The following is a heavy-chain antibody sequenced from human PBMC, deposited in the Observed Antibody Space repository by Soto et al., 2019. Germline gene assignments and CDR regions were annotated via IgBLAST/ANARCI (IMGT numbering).Heavy chain of an antibody. CDR3: ARQAPPPLGGVDRPPDY. CDR1: GGSISSSSYY. Sequence: PSETLSLTCTVSGGSISSSSYYWGWIRQPPGKGLEWIGSIYYSGSTYYNPSLKSRVTISVDTSKNQFSLKLSSVTAADTAVYFCARQAPPPLGGVDRPPDYWGQGTLVTVSS. CDR2: IYYSGST. J-gene: IGHJ4*02. D-gene: IGHD3-16*01. V-gene: IGHV4-39*01.